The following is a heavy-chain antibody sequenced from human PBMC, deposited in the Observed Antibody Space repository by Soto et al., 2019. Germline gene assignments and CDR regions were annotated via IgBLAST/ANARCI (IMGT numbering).Heavy chain of an antibody. CDR1: GFAFSSYA. J-gene: IGHJ4*02. Sequence: GGSLRLSCAASGFAFSSYAMSWVRQAPGKGLEWVSAISGSGGSTYYADSVKGRFTISRDNSKNTLYLQMNSLRAEDTAVYYCAKDQSMEYNWNPFFDYWGQGTLVTVSS. V-gene: IGHV3-23*01. CDR3: AKDQSMEYNWNPFFDY. D-gene: IGHD1-20*01. CDR2: ISGSGGST.